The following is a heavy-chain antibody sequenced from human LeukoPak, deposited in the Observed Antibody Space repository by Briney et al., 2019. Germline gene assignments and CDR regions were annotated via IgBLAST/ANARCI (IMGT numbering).Heavy chain of an antibody. J-gene: IGHJ4*02. D-gene: IGHD4-17*01. CDR1: GGSFSDYY. CDR2: INQSGIT. V-gene: IGHV4-34*01. Sequence: SETLSLTCTVYGGSFSDYYWTWIRQPPRKGLEWIGEINQSGITNYNSSLKSRVTISLDTSKNQFSLKLSSVTAADTAVYYCARRGYGALDYWGQGTLVTVSS. CDR3: ARRGYGALDY.